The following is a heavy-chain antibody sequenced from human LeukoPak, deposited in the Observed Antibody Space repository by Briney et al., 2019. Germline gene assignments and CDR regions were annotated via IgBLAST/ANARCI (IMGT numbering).Heavy chain of an antibody. CDR1: GCTFSSYA. J-gene: IGHJ4*02. CDR3: AKMSLDIVATIIPYIFDY. Sequence: GGSLRLSCAASGCTFSSYAMSWVRQAPGKGLEWVSAISGSGGSTYYADSVKGRFTISRDNSKDTLYLQMNSLRAEDTAVYYCAKMSLDIVATIIPYIFDYWGQGALVTVSS. V-gene: IGHV3-23*01. D-gene: IGHD5-12*01. CDR2: ISGSGGST.